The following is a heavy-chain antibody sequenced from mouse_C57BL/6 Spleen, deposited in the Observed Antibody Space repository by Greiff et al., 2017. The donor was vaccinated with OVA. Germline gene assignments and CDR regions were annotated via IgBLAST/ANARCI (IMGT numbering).Heavy chain of an antibody. CDR3: ARHEGGYLPFDV. V-gene: IGHV1-62-2*01. CDR1: GYTFTEYT. Sequence: QVQLKQSGAELVKPGASVKLSCKASGYTFTEYTIHWVKQRAGPGLAWIGWFYPGSGSKKYNEKFKEKATLNADKSSSTVYMELSRLSSEDSAVYFCARHEGGYLPFDVWGTGTTVTVSS. J-gene: IGHJ1*03. CDR2: FYPGSGSK.